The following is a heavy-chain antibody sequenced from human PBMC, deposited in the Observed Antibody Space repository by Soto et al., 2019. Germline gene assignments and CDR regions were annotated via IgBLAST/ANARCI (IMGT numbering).Heavy chain of an antibody. Sequence: QVQLRESGPGLVKPSETLSLTCTVSGGSVSSHHWTWIRQPPGKGLEWIGDYSDSTTYSPSLKSRVTISADSAKNQFSLKLSSVTATCTAGYYCATYRRGEGGRGNWGQGTLVTVSS. V-gene: IGHV4-59*08. D-gene: IGHD3-16*01. CDR3: ATYRRGEGGRGN. J-gene: IGHJ4*02. CDR1: GGSVSSHH. CDR2: DYSDST.